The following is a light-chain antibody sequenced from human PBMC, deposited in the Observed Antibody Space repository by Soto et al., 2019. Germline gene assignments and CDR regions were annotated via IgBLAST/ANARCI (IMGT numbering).Light chain of an antibody. CDR3: QQCGGSPLFS. Sequence: EIVLTQSPATLSLSPGERATLSCTASQSVTSSCLAWYQRKPGQAPRLLIHTTSTRATDIPDRFRGSGSGTDFTLTISRLQPGDFAVYYCQQCGGSPLFSFGPGTRVDI. V-gene: IGKV3-20*01. CDR2: TTS. CDR1: QSVTSSC. J-gene: IGKJ3*01.